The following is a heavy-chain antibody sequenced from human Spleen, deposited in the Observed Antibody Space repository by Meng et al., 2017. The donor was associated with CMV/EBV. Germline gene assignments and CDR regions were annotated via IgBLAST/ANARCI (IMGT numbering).Heavy chain of an antibody. CDR2: IYPGDSDI. J-gene: IGHJ6*02. CDR1: KYTFTNYW. Sequence: GESLKISCRGSKYTFTNYWIGWVRQMPGKGLEWMGTIYPGDSDIRYSPSFQGQVTISAVKSISTAYLQWSSLKASDTAMYYCARLQEAKEYYDFWSGYYKSYYYGMDVWGQGTTVTVSS. V-gene: IGHV5-51*01. CDR3: ARLQEAKEYYDFWSGYYKSYYYGMDV. D-gene: IGHD3-3*01.